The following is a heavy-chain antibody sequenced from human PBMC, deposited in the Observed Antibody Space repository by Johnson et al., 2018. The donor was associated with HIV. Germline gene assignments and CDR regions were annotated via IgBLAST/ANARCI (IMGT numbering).Heavy chain of an antibody. J-gene: IGHJ3*02. CDR2: MSHDGSSK. CDR3: AKVRRGSSWYIAFDI. CDR1: GFTFSSYA. Sequence: QVQLVESGGGVVQPGRSLSLSCAASGFTFSSYAMHWVRQAPGKGLDWVAVMSHDGSSKYSADSVKGRFTISRDNSRNTLYLQMNSLRAEDTAVYYCAKVRRGSSWYIAFDIWGQGTMVTVSS. D-gene: IGHD6-13*01. V-gene: IGHV3-30*04.